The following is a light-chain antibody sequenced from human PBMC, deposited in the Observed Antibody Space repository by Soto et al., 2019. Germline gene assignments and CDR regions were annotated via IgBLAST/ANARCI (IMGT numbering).Light chain of an antibody. CDR2: MVS. V-gene: IGLV2-14*01. CDR1: SVYVGNYNY. Sequence: QSVLTRPSSVSGSPGQSITISCTGTSVYVGNYNYVSWYQQYPGRVPKLLIYMVSNRASGVSSRFSGSKSGNTASLTISGLQAEDEADYYCLSYAGNHIYVFGSGTKV. J-gene: IGLJ1*01. CDR3: LSYAGNHIYV.